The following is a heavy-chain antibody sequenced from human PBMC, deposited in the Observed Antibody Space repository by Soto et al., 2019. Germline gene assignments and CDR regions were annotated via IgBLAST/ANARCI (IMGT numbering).Heavy chain of an antibody. CDR3: ARGYYYDEQTDAFDI. J-gene: IGHJ3*02. D-gene: IGHD3-22*01. Sequence: QVQLVESGGGVVQPGRSLRLSCAASGFTFSSYGMHWVRQAPGKGLEWVAVIWYDGSNKYYADSVKGRFTISRDNSKNTLYLQRHSLRAEDTAVYYCARGYYYDEQTDAFDIWCQGTMVTVSS. CDR2: IWYDGSNK. V-gene: IGHV3-33*01. CDR1: GFTFSSYG.